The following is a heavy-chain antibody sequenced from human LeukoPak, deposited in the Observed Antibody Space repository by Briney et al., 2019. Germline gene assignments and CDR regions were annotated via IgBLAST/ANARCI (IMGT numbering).Heavy chain of an antibody. CDR3: ARAYDSSGYYRYYFEY. V-gene: IGHV3-11*04. J-gene: IGHJ4*02. Sequence: PGRSLRLSRAASGFTFGDYYMSWIRQAPGKGLGWVSYISSSGSTIYYADSVKGRFTISRDNAKNSLYLQMNSLRAEDTAVYYCARAYDSSGYYRYYFEYWGQGTLVTVSS. CDR2: ISSSGSTI. CDR1: GFTFGDYY. D-gene: IGHD3-22*01.